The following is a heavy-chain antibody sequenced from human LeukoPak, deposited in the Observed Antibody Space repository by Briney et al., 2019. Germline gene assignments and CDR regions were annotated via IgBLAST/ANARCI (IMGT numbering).Heavy chain of an antibody. CDR3: ARGDSRDYVANWFEP. CDR2: IYSSGST. CDR1: GGSISSHNYY. V-gene: IGHV4-39*01. Sequence: SETLSLTCTVSGGSISSHNYYGRWIRQPPGKGLEWIGSIYSSGSTYYNPSLKSRVTISVDTSKNQFSLKLHSVTAADTAVYYCARGDSRDYVANWFEPWGQGTLVTVSS. J-gene: IGHJ5*02. D-gene: IGHD4-17*01.